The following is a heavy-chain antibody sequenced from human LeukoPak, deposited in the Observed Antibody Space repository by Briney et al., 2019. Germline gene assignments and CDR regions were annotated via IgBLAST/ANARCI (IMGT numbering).Heavy chain of an antibody. V-gene: IGHV1-18*01. D-gene: IGHD6-19*01. CDR3: ARDPVAGPPAFDY. J-gene: IGHJ4*02. CDR2: ISAYNGNT. Sequence: GAPVKVSFKASCYTLSRHGISWGRQAPGQGPEGMGWISAYNGNTNYAQKLQGRVTMTTDTSTSTDYMELRSLRSDDTAVYYCARDPVAGPPAFDYWGQGTLVTVSS. CDR1: CYTLSRHG.